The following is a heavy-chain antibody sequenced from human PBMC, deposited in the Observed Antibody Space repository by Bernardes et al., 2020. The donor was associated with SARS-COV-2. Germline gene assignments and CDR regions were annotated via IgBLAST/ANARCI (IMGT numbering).Heavy chain of an antibody. V-gene: IGHV3-74*01. CDR1: GFTFSSYW. Sequence: GGSLRLSCAASGFTFSSYWMHWVRLGPGKGPVWVSRINADGSSINYADSVKGRFTISRDNARNTLYLEMNSLRAEDTAVYYCARGSGNYYFDYWGQGTLVTVSS. D-gene: IGHD1-26*01. CDR3: ARGSGNYYFDY. J-gene: IGHJ4*02. CDR2: INADGSSI.